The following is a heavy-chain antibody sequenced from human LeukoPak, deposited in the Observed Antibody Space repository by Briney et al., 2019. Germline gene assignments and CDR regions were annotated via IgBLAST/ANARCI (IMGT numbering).Heavy chain of an antibody. CDR1: GGSISSYY. Sequence: SETLSLTCTVSGGSISSYYWSWIRQPPGKGLEWIGYIYYSGSTNYNPSLKSRVTISVDTSKNQFSLKLSSVTAAGTAVYYCARHYCSSTSCYTYFDYWGQGTLVTVSS. J-gene: IGHJ4*02. V-gene: IGHV4-59*08. CDR3: ARHYCSSTSCYTYFDY. D-gene: IGHD2-2*02. CDR2: IYYSGST.